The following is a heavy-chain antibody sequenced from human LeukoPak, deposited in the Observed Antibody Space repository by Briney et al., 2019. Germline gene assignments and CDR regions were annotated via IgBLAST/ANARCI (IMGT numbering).Heavy chain of an antibody. CDR3: ARDLKYYYDSSGIIGPYYYYGMDV. CDR2: ISGSGGST. D-gene: IGHD3-22*01. Sequence: GGSLRLSCAASGFTFSSYWMHWVRQAPGKGLVWVSAISGSGGSTYYADSVKGRFTISRDNSKNTLYLQMNSLRSEDTAVYYCARDLKYYYDSSGIIGPYYYYGMDVWGQGTTVTVSS. CDR1: GFTFSSYW. V-gene: IGHV3-23*01. J-gene: IGHJ6*02.